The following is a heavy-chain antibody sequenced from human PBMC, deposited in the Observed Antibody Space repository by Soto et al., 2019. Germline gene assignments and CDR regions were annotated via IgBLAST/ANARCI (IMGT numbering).Heavy chain of an antibody. V-gene: IGHV1-2*02. CDR3: ARDRGSGWYENFDF. D-gene: IGHD6-19*01. CDR1: GYAFIAYH. J-gene: IGHJ4*02. CDR2: INPNSGGT. Sequence: ASVKVSCKASGYAFIAYHMHWVRQAPGQGLEWMGWINPNSGGTNYAQKFQGRVTMTRDTSFTTAYMEWSRLRSDDTAVYYCARDRGSGWYENFDFWGQGTLVTVSS.